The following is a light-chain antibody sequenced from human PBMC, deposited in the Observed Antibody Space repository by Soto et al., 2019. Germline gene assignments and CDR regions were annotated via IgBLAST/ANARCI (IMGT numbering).Light chain of an antibody. J-gene: IGKJ5*01. CDR2: DXS. V-gene: IGKV3-11*01. CDR3: QQRRDRRIT. CDR1: HRVSKS. Sequence: TAALSLSRGERATLAXRASHRVSKSLAWYQQKHGXAPRXXXADXSNTATGIPARFSGSGSGTDFTLTISSLEPEDFSVYYCQQRRDRRITFGQGTLLEIK.